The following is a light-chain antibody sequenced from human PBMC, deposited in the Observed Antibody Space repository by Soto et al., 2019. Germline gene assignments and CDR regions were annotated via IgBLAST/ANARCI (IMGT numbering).Light chain of an antibody. CDR2: DAS. CDR3: QQRSNWPSIT. Sequence: EIVLTQSPATLSLSPGKRATLSCRASQSVSKYLAWYQQKPGQAPRLLIFDASARATGIPARFSGSGSGTDFTLTISSLEPEDFAVYHCQQRSNWPSITFGQGTRLEIK. V-gene: IGKV3-11*01. CDR1: QSVSKY. J-gene: IGKJ5*01.